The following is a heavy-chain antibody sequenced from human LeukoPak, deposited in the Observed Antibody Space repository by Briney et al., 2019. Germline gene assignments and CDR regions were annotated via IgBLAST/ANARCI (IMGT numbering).Heavy chain of an antibody. D-gene: IGHD1-26*01. J-gene: IGHJ5*02. V-gene: IGHV4-61*01. Sequence: PSETLSLTCTVSGASVSSASYWTWIRQPPGKGVEWIAHIYNGVNTNYNPSLKSRVTISVDTSKNQISLRLNSVTAADTAVYYCARSRAFNSGAFDPWGQGSLVTVS. CDR2: IYNGVNT. CDR3: ARSRAFNSGAFDP. CDR1: GASVSSASY.